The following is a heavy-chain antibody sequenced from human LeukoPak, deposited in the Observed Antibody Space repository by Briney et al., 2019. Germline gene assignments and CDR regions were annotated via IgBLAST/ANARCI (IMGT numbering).Heavy chain of an antibody. J-gene: IGHJ5*02. CDR2: ISGSGDNT. V-gene: IGHV3-23*01. D-gene: IGHD4-17*01. Sequence: GGSLRLTCAASGFTFSSYAMSWVRQAPGKGLEWVSSISGSGDNTYYADSVKDRFSISRDNSKTTVSLQMNSLRAEDTAVYHCAKGRGTAVTSAANHWGQGTLVTVSS. CDR3: AKGRGTAVTSAANH. CDR1: GFTFSSYA.